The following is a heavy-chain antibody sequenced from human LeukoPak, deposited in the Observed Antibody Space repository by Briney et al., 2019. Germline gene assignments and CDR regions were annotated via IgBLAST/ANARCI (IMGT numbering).Heavy chain of an antibody. CDR2: IYSSGST. J-gene: IGHJ4*02. Sequence: PSETLSLTCTVSGGSISSSYYYWGWIRQPPGKGLEWIGSIYSSGSTYYNPSLKSRVTISVDTSKNQFSLKLSSVTAADTAVYYCARLGAGPTYYDFWSGYSSFYFDYWGQGTLVTVSS. CDR3: ARLGAGPTYYDFWSGYSSFYFDY. D-gene: IGHD3-3*01. V-gene: IGHV4-39*01. CDR1: GGSISSSYYY.